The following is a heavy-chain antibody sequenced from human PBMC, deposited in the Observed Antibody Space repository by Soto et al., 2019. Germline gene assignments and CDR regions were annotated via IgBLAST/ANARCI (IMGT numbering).Heavy chain of an antibody. CDR3: AKEVTRRVSHGMDV. J-gene: IGHJ6*02. CDR2: VSFDGKVQ. CDR1: GFSFSDYG. D-gene: IGHD5-18*01. V-gene: IGHV3-30*18. Sequence: PGGSLRLSCEASGFSFSDYGMHWVRQAPGRGLEWVAVVSFDGKVQYYADSVRGRFTISRDNSRNTLNLQMSSLRAEDTAVYYCAKEVTRRVSHGMDVWGQGTTVTVSS.